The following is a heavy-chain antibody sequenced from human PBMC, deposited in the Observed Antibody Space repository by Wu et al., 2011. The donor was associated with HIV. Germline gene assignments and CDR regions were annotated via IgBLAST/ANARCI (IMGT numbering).Heavy chain of an antibody. CDR2: IVPIFGKV. V-gene: IGHV1-69*06. D-gene: IGHD1-14*01. CDR1: GGVFHSYA. CDR3: ARDRTNHVFDS. Sequence: VQLVQSGAEVKKPGASVKVSCEASGGVFHSYAINWLRQAPGQGLEWVGRIVPIFGKVHYAQNLQGRVTITADRSMSTGHMELSSLRSEDTAVFYCARDRTNHVFDSWGQGTLVTVSS. J-gene: IGHJ4*02.